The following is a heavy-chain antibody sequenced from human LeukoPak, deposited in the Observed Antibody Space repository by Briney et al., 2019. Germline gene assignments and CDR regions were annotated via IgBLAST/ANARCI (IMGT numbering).Heavy chain of an antibody. Sequence: SETLPLTCTVSGGSISSSSYYWGWIRQPPGKGLEWIGSIYYSGSTYYNPSLKSRVTISVDTSKNLFSLKLSSVTAADTAVYYCASRGVMNSYYFDYWGQGTLVTVSS. CDR3: ASRGVMNSYYFDY. J-gene: IGHJ4*02. V-gene: IGHV4-39*01. CDR2: IYYSGST. CDR1: GGSISSSSYY. D-gene: IGHD3-10*01.